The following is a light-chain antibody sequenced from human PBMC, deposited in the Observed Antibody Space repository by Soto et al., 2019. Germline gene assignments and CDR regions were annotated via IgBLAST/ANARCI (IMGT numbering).Light chain of an antibody. Sequence: DIVMTQSPDSLAVSLGERATINCKSSQSVLYSSNNRNYLAWYQQKPGQPPKLLIYWASTRESGVPDRFSGSGSGTDFTLTISSLQAEDVAVYYCQQYYSNPYTFGQGIKLEIQ. CDR2: WAS. V-gene: IGKV4-1*01. CDR3: QQYYSNPYT. J-gene: IGKJ2*01. CDR1: QSVLYSSNNRNY.